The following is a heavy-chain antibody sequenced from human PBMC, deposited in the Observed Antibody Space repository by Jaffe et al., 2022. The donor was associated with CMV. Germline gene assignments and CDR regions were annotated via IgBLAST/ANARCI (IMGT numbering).Heavy chain of an antibody. Sequence: EVQLVESGGGLVQPGGSLRLSCAASGFTFSSYEMNWVRQAPGKGLEWVSYISSSGSTIYYADSVKGRFTISRDNAKNSLYLQMNSLRAEDTAVYYCARDLEMYYVWGSYPSNDAFDIWGQGTMVTVSS. CDR2: ISSSGSTI. CDR3: ARDLEMYYVWGSYPSNDAFDI. D-gene: IGHD3-16*01. CDR1: GFTFSSYE. V-gene: IGHV3-48*03. J-gene: IGHJ3*02.